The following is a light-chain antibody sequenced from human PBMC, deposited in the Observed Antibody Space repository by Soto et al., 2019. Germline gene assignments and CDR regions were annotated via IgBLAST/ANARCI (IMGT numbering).Light chain of an antibody. V-gene: IGKV3-15*01. CDR2: GGS. CDR1: QFVRSN. CDR3: HQYNTWPLT. J-gene: IGKJ4*01. Sequence: EIVMTQSPATLSVSPGDRVTLSGRASQFVRSNSAWYQQKPGQAPRLLIYGGSLRATGIPARFSGSGYGTEFTLTISSLQSEDVAVYYCHQYNTWPLTFGGGTKV.